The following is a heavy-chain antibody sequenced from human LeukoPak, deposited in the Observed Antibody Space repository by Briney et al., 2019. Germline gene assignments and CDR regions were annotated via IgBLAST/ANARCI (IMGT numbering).Heavy chain of an antibody. CDR2: IDPRSGGT. CDR3: AIDNYGTLDY. Sequence: ASVKVSCKASGYTFTDYYIHWVRRAPGQGLEWMGWIDPRSGGTRCTQKFQGRVTMTRDTSISTVYLDLSGMTFDDTALYYCAIDNYGTLDYWGQGTLVTVSS. J-gene: IGHJ4*02. D-gene: IGHD3-16*01. CDR1: GYTFTDYY. V-gene: IGHV1-2*02.